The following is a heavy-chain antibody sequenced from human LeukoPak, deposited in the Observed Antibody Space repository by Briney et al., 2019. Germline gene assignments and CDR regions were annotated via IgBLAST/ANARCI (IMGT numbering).Heavy chain of an antibody. J-gene: IGHJ6*03. CDR3: AREPTSTPSYYYYYMDV. CDR2: INPNSGGT. CDR1: GYTFTGYY. D-gene: IGHD2-15*01. Sequence: GASVKVSCKASGYTFTGYYMHWVRQAPGQGLEWMGWINPNSGGTNYAQKFQGRVTMTRDTSISTAYMELSRLRSDDTAVYYCAREPTSTPSYYYYYMDVWGKGTTVTVSS. V-gene: IGHV1-2*02.